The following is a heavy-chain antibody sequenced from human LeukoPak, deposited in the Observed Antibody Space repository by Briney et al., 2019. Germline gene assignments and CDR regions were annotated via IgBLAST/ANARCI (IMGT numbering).Heavy chain of an antibody. J-gene: IGHJ3*02. D-gene: IGHD2-15*01. CDR1: GFTFSDYY. V-gene: IGHV3-11*01. CDR3: AKGIVVVVAATDAFDI. CDR2: ISSSGSTI. Sequence: GGSLRLSCAASGFTFSDYYMSWIRQAPGKGLEWVSYISSSGSTIYYADSVKGRFTISRDSAKNSLYLQMNSLRAEDTAVYYCAKGIVVVVAATDAFDIWGQGTMVTVSS.